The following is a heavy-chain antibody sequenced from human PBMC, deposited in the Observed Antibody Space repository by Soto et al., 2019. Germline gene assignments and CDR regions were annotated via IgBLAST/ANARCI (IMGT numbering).Heavy chain of an antibody. CDR3: ARARGGYSDY. Sequence: QVQLQESGPGLVKPPETLSLTCTVSGGSISSYYWSWIRQPPGKVLEWIGYIYYSGSTNYNPSLKGRGNRAGDTSKNQFSLKLSAVTAADTAVYYCARARGGYSDYWGQGTLVTVSS. CDR1: GGSISSYY. D-gene: IGHD5-12*01. CDR2: IYYSGST. V-gene: IGHV4-59*01. J-gene: IGHJ4*02.